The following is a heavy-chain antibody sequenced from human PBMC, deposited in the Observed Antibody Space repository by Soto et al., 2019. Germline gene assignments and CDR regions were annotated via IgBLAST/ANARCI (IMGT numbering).Heavy chain of an antibody. D-gene: IGHD3-22*01. V-gene: IGHV3-30-3*01. J-gene: IGHJ4*02. CDR3: ARGGYYYDSSGFTLDY. CDR2: ISYDGSNK. CDR1: GFTFSSYA. Sequence: GGSLRLSCAASGFTFSSYAMHWVRQAPGKGLEWVAVISYDGSNKYYADSVKGRFTISRDNSKNTLYLQMNSLRAEDTAVYYCARGGYYYDSSGFTLDYWGQGTLVTVCS.